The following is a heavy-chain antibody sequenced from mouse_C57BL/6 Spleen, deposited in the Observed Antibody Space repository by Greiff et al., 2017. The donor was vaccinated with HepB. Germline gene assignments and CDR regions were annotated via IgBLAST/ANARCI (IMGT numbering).Heavy chain of an antibody. D-gene: IGHD1-1*01. CDR2: IRSKSNNYAT. CDR1: GFSFNTYA. V-gene: IGHV10-1*01. J-gene: IGHJ4*01. CDR3: VRHEDYYYGSEDAMDY. Sequence: EVQGVESGGGLVQPKGSLKLSCAASGFSFNTYAMNWVRQAPGKGLEWVARIRSKSNNYATYYADSVKDRFTISRDDSESMLYLQMNNLKTEDTAMYYCVRHEDYYYGSEDAMDYWGQGTSVTVSS.